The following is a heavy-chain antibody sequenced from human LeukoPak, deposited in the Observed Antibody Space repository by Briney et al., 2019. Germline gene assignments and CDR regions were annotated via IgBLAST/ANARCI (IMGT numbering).Heavy chain of an antibody. D-gene: IGHD3-16*01. CDR3: AMTPPVSPYYFDY. Sequence: GASVKVSCKASGYTFTGYYMHWVRQAPGQGLEWMGWINPNSGGTNYAQKFQGRVTMTRDTSINTAYMELSRLRSDDTAVYSCAMTPPVSPYYFDYWGQGTLVTVSS. CDR1: GYTFTGYY. V-gene: IGHV1-2*02. J-gene: IGHJ4*02. CDR2: INPNSGGT.